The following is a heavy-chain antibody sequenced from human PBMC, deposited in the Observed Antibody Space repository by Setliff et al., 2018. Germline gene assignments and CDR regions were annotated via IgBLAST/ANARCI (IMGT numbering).Heavy chain of an antibody. CDR1: GGSVGNSYYY. J-gene: IGHJ4*02. Sequence: PSETLSLTCTVSGGSVGNSYYYWNWIRQPAGKGLESIGDINHSGGTNYNPSLKSRVTVSIDTSKNHFSLKLSSVTAADTAVYFCATSGFCSSGSCYSFDDWGQGALVTVSS. CDR3: ATSGFCSSGSCYSFDD. V-gene: IGHV4-61*10. CDR2: INHSGGT. D-gene: IGHD2-15*01.